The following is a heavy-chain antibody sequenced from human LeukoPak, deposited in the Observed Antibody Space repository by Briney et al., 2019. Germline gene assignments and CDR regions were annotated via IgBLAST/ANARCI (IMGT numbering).Heavy chain of an antibody. CDR2: ITGSGGGT. J-gene: IGHJ6*02. Sequence: GSLRLSCAASGFTFSSYWMSWVRQAPGKGLEWVSSITGSGGGTYYGDSVKGRFTISRDNSKNTLFLQMNSLRAEDTAVYYCAKDGGGSLEWLPPMDVWGQGTTVTVSS. CDR1: GFTFSSYW. CDR3: AKDGGGSLEWLPPMDV. D-gene: IGHD3-3*01. V-gene: IGHV3-23*01.